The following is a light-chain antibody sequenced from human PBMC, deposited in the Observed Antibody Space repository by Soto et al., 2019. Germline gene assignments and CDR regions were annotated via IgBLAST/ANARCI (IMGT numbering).Light chain of an antibody. CDR3: QQYNTYPLT. CDR1: QSISNW. CDR2: KAS. Sequence: DIQMTQSPSTLSASVGDRVTITCRASQSISNWLAWYQQKPGKAPNLLIYKASSLESGVPSSFGGSRSATEMPLTISSLKIDDFATDYYQQYNTYPLTFGGGTKVEIK. V-gene: IGKV1-5*03. J-gene: IGKJ4*01.